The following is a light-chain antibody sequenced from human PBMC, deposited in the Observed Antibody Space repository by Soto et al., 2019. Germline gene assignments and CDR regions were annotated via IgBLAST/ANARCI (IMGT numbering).Light chain of an antibody. V-gene: IGKV3-15*01. J-gene: IGKJ1*01. CDR1: QSVNSN. CDR3: QQYNNWPPT. CDR2: GAS. Sequence: IVMPHSPATLSVSPGGRASLSCRASQSVNSNLAWFQQKPGQAPRLLISGASTRATGIPARFSGSGSGTEFTLTISRLQSEDFAVYYCQQYNNWPPTFGQGTKV.